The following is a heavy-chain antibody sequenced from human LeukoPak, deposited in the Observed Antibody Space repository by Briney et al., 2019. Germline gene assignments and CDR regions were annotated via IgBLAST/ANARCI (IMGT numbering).Heavy chain of an antibody. Sequence: PSETPSLTCTVSGYSISSGYYWGWIRQPPGKGLEWIGSIYHSGSTYYNPSLKSRVTISVDTSKNQFSLKLSSVTAADTAVYYCARGMGSRSSGWYRKKDPYFDYWGQGTLVTVSS. CDR2: IYHSGST. D-gene: IGHD6-19*01. J-gene: IGHJ4*02. CDR3: ARGMGSRSSGWYRKKDPYFDY. CDR1: GYSISSGYY. V-gene: IGHV4-38-2*02.